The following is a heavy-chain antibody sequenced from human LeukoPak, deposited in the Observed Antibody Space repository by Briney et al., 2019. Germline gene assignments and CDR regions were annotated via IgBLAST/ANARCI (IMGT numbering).Heavy chain of an antibody. CDR2: INPNNGGT. CDR1: GSTFTGYY. Sequence: ASVKVSCKASGSTFTGYYMSWVRQAPGQGLEWMGWINPNNGGTNYTQKFQGRVTMTRDTSISTAYLDLSRLRSDDTAVYYCARAPVTIFGVVIRYYMDVWGKGTTVTVSS. D-gene: IGHD3-3*01. V-gene: IGHV1-2*02. J-gene: IGHJ6*03. CDR3: ARAPVTIFGVVIRYYMDV.